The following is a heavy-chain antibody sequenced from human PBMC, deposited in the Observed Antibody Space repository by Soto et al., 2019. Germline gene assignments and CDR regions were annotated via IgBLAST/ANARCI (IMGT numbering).Heavy chain of an antibody. J-gene: IGHJ6*02. CDR2: ISGYNANT. Sequence: QVQLVQSGAEVKKPGASVKVSCKASGYSFTRYGISWVRQAPGQGLEWMGWISGYNANTNYPENLQGRVTMTTDTSTSTAYMEVRNLISADTAVYYCARMGDVPYYYYGLDVWGQGTTVTVSS. D-gene: IGHD3-16*01. CDR3: ARMGDVPYYYYGLDV. V-gene: IGHV1-18*01. CDR1: GYSFTRYG.